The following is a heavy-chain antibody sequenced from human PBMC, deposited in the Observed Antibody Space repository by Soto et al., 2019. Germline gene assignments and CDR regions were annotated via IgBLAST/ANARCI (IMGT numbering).Heavy chain of an antibody. Sequence: ASVKVSCKASGYSFTDYHIHWVRQAPGQGLEWLGRINPKSGGTSTAQKFQGWVTMATDTSISTASMELTRLTSDDTAIYYCARGDSTDCSNGVCSFFYNHDMDVWGQGTTVS. D-gene: IGHD2-8*01. V-gene: IGHV1-2*04. CDR1: GYSFTDYH. CDR2: INPKSGGT. CDR3: ARGDSTDCSNGVCSFFYNHDMDV. J-gene: IGHJ6*02.